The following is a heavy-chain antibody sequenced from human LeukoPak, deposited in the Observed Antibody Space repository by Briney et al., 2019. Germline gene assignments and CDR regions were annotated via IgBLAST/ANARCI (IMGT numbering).Heavy chain of an antibody. J-gene: IGHJ4*02. CDR3: ARDFIAVAGTPDY. V-gene: IGHV4-38-2*02. CDR1: GYSISSGYY. Sequence: SETLSLTCAVSGYSISSGYYWGWIRQPPGRGLEWIGSIFHSGGTYYNPSLKSRVTISVDTSKNQFSLKLSSVTAADTAVYYCARDFIAVAGTPDYWGQGTLVTVSS. D-gene: IGHD6-19*01. CDR2: IFHSGGT.